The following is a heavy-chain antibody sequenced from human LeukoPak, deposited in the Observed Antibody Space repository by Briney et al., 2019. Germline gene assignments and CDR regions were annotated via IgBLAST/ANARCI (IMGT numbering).Heavy chain of an antibody. V-gene: IGHV3-64D*06. D-gene: IGHD6-13*01. Sequence: GGSLRLSCSASGFTFSSSALHWVRQAPGKGLEYVSAINSNGGSTYYADSVKGRFTISRDTTKNTLYLQMSSLRAEDTAVYYCVKDQGSSSWFDFDYWGRGTLVTVSS. CDR1: GFTFSSSA. J-gene: IGHJ4*02. CDR3: VKDQGSSSWFDFDY. CDR2: INSNGGST.